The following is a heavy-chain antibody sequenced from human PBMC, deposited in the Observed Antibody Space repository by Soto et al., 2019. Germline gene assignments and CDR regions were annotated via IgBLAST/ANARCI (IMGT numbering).Heavy chain of an antibody. Sequence: SVTLSFTCTVSGGSLNSYYWSWIRQPPGKGLEWIGYIDYSGVTNYNPSLNSRLSISVDTTKNLFSRRLRSVTAADTAIYSCARNSWSHFFSLGYFDFWGQGTLVTVSS. CDR3: ARNSWSHFFSLGYFDF. CDR2: IDYSGVT. V-gene: IGHV4-59*01. CDR1: GGSLNSYY. D-gene: IGHD1-26*01. J-gene: IGHJ4*02.